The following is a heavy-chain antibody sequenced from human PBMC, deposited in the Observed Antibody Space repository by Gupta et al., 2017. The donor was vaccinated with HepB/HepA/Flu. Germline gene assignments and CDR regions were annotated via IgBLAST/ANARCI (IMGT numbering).Heavy chain of an antibody. V-gene: IGHV3-53*01. CDR2: IYSGGST. D-gene: IGHD2-15*01. Sequence: ELQLVESGGGLIEPGGSLRLSSAASGFTVSSNYMSWVRQAPGKGLEWVSVIYSGGSTYYADAVKGRFTIARDNSNHTLYIQLDSMRAEDTAVYYCSRDRDKCSLDYWGQGTLVTVSS. CDR1: GFTVSSNY. J-gene: IGHJ4*02. CDR3: SRDRDKCSLDY.